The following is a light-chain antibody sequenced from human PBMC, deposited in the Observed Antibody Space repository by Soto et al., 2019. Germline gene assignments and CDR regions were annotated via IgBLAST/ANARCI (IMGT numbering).Light chain of an antibody. CDR3: CSYAGSYTFV. CDR1: SSDVGVYNY. CDR2: DVS. Sequence: VLTQPRSVSGSPGQSVTISCTGTSSDVGVYNYVSWYQQYPGKAPKIMIYDVSKRPSGVPDRFSGSKSDNTASLTISGLQAEDEADYYCCSYAGSYTFVFGIGTKVTVL. J-gene: IGLJ1*01. V-gene: IGLV2-11*01.